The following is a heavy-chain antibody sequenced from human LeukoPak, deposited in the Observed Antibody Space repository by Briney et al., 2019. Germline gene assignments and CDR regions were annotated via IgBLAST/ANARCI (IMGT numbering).Heavy chain of an antibody. Sequence: PGGSLRLSCTASGFTFSTYEMNWVRQAPGKGLEWVSYISGSGYPIYYADSVKGRFTISRDNAKNSLYLQMNSLRAEDTAIYYCAGVRGLEWLLKHLDSWGQGTLVTVSS. CDR3: AGVRGLEWLLKHLDS. D-gene: IGHD3-3*01. J-gene: IGHJ4*02. V-gene: IGHV3-48*03. CDR2: ISGSGYPI. CDR1: GFTFSTYE.